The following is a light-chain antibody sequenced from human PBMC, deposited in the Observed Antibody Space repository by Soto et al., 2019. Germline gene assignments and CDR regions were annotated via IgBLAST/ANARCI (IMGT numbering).Light chain of an antibody. V-gene: IGKV3-11*01. J-gene: IGKJ1*01. Sequence: EILITHSPVTLSVSPGERATLSCRAGQSVSSNLAWYQQKPGQAPRLLMYGASIRAAGVPDRFSGSGSGTDFTLTIISLEPEDFAVYYCQQRSDWPQTFGQGTKV. CDR3: QQRSDWPQT. CDR1: QSVSSN. CDR2: GAS.